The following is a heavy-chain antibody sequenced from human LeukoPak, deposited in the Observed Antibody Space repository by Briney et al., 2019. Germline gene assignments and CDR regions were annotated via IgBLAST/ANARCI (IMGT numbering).Heavy chain of an antibody. V-gene: IGHV4-34*01. Sequence: SETLSLTCAVYGGSFSGYYWSWIRQPPGKGLEWIGEINHSGSTNYNPSLKSRVTISVDTSKNQFSLKLSSVTAADTAVYYCARSRSSGYYFHLHPFDYWGQGTLVTVSS. CDR3: ARSRSSGYYFHLHPFDY. CDR1: GGSFSGYY. D-gene: IGHD3-22*01. CDR2: INHSGST. J-gene: IGHJ4*02.